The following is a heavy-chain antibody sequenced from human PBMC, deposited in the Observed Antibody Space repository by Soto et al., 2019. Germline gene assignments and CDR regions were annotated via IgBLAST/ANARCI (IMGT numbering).Heavy chain of an antibody. CDR3: ATNPPSGLQLFRFYY. D-gene: IGHD5-12*01. V-gene: IGHV3-23*01. Sequence: GGSLRLSCAASGFTFSSYAMSWVRQAPGKGLEWVSAISGSGGSTYYADSVKGRFTISRDNSKNTLYLQMNSLRAEDTAVYYCATNPPSGLQLFRFYYWGQGTLVTVSS. J-gene: IGHJ4*02. CDR2: ISGSGGST. CDR1: GFTFSSYA.